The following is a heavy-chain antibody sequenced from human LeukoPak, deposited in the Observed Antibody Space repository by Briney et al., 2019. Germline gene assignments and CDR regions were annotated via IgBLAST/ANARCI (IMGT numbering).Heavy chain of an antibody. J-gene: IGHJ4*02. V-gene: IGHV1-69*05. Sequence: GASVKVSCKASGGTFSSYAISWVRQAPGQGLEWMGGIIPIFGTANYAQKFQGRVTITTDESTSTAYMELSSLRSEDTAVYYCARVFTTTYDFWLFDYWGQGTLVTVSS. CDR1: GGTFSSYA. CDR2: IIPIFGTA. D-gene: IGHD3-3*01. CDR3: ARVFTTTYDFWLFDY.